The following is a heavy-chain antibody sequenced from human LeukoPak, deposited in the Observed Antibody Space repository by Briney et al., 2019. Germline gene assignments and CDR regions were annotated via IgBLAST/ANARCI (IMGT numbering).Heavy chain of an antibody. CDR1: GHTFTNYH. J-gene: IGHJ4*02. CDR2: VYATGGVA. CDR3: ATEAPRSYYFDY. Sequence: ASVKVSCKASGHTFTNYHIHWVRQAPGQGVEWMGAVYATGGVAINTQTFPVRVTMTRDTSTGTVYMDLSNLRFEDTAIYYCATEAPRSYYFDYWGQGIQVTVSS. V-gene: IGHV1-46*01.